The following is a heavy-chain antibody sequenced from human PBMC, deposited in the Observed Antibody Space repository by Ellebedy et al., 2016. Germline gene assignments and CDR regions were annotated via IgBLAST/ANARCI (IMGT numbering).Heavy chain of an antibody. V-gene: IGHV3-23*01. CDR3: AKQAHRGYCSSTSCYGGMDV. Sequence: GESLKISXAASGFTFSSYAMSWVRQAPGKGLEWVLAISGSGGSTYYADSVKGRFTISRDNSKNTLYLQMNSLRAEDTAVYYCAKQAHRGYCSSTSCYGGMDVWGQGTTVTVSS. D-gene: IGHD2-2*01. CDR1: GFTFSSYA. CDR2: ISGSGGST. J-gene: IGHJ6*02.